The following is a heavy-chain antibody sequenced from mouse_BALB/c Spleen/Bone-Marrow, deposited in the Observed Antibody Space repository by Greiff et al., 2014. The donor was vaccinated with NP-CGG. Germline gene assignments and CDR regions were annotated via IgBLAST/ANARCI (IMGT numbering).Heavy chain of an antibody. CDR2: IYPGDGDT. CDR3: ARWGGDYHWYFDV. CDR1: GYAFSSYW. Sequence: VHLVESGAELVRPGSSVKISCKAPGYAFSSYWMNWVKQRPGQGLEWIGQIYPGDGDTDYYGKFKGKAALTADNSSSTAYKQLSSLTSEDSAVYFCARWGGDYHWYFDVWGAGTTVTVSS. J-gene: IGHJ1*01. D-gene: IGHD2-13*01. V-gene: IGHV1-80*01.